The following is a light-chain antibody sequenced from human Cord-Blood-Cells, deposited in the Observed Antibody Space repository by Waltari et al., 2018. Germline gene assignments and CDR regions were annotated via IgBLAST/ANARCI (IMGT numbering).Light chain of an antibody. CDR2: AAS. J-gene: IGKJ3*01. V-gene: IGKV1-39*01. CDR3: QQSYSTPRT. CDR1: QSISSY. Sequence: DIKLTPTPSSLSASVGDSVTITCRASQSISSYLNWYQQKPGKAPKLLIYAASSLQRGVPSRFSRSGSGTEVTLTISSLQPEDFATYYCQQSYSTPRTFVPGTKVDIK.